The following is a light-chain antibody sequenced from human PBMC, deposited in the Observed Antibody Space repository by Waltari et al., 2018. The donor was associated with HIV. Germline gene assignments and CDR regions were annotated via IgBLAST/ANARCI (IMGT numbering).Light chain of an antibody. Sequence: DIQMTQSPPSLSASVGDRVSISCRARQSNGTKLILYQQRPGKAPKLLIYGAYSLQSGFPSRFSGRGSGTDFTLTISSLQPEDFATYHCQQSYSNPRTFGQGTKVEI. CDR1: QSNGTK. CDR3: QQSYSNPRT. CDR2: GAY. J-gene: IGKJ1*01. V-gene: IGKV1-39*01.